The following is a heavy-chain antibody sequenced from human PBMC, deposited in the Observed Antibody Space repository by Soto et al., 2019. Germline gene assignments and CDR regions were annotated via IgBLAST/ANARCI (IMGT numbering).Heavy chain of an antibody. J-gene: IGHJ4*02. CDR3: AREASYGGNLDY. CDR1: GGTFSSYA. Sequence: SVKVSCKASGGTFSSYAISWVRQAPGQGLEWMGGIIPIFGTANYAQKFQGRVTITADESTSTAYMELSSLRSEDTAVYYCAREASYGGNLDYWGQGTLVSVSS. V-gene: IGHV1-69*13. CDR2: IIPIFGTA. D-gene: IGHD4-17*01.